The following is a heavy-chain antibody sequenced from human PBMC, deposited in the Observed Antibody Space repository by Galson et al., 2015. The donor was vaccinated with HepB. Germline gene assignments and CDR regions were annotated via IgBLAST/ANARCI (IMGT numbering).Heavy chain of an antibody. CDR2: IWYDGSKN. D-gene: IGHD6-13*01. CDR3: ARDFSGYSSSWPVWGGYYYYMDV. J-gene: IGHJ6*03. CDR1: GFTFNSYV. Sequence: PLRVYCVAHGFTFNSYVMHGVRQAPGKELECGAVIWYDGSKNYYADSVKGRFTISRDNSKNTLYLQMNSLRAEDTSVYYCARDFSGYSSSWPVWGGYYYYMDVWGKGPRSPSP. V-gene: IGHV3-33*01.